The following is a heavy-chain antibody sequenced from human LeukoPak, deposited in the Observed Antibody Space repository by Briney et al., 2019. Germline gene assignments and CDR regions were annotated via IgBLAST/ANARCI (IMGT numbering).Heavy chain of an antibody. CDR1: GLSFSFYA. V-gene: IGHV3-21*01. CDR2: ISSSSSYI. CDR3: ARDNYGMDV. J-gene: IGHJ6*02. Sequence: GGSLRLSCAASGLSFSFYAMSWVRQAPGKGLEWVSSISSSSSYIYYADSVKGRFTISRDNAKNSLYLQMNSLRAEDTAVYYCARDNYGMDVWGQGTTVTVSS.